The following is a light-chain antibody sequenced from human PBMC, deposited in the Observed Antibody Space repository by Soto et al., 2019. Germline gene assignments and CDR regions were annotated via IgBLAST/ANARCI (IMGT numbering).Light chain of an antibody. CDR3: QQANSFPFT. V-gene: IGKV1-12*01. CDR2: AAS. J-gene: IGKJ5*01. CDR1: QAIGSW. Sequence: DIHMTQSPSSVSASVGDRVTLTCRASQAIGSWLAWYQQKPGQAPKLLIYAASSLQSGVPSRFSGSGSGTDFTLTITSLQPEDFSTYFCQQANSFPFTFGQGTRLEIK.